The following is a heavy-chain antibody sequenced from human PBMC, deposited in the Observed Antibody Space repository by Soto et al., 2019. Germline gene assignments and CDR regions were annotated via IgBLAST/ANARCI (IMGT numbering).Heavy chain of an antibody. Sequence: GALRLSCAASGFTFSSYWMSWVRQAPGKGLEWVSVIYSGGSTYYADSVKGRFTISRDNSKNTLYLQMNSLRAEDTAVYYCAREDPLLGPFDYWGQGTLVTVSS. CDR2: IYSGGST. D-gene: IGHD7-27*01. J-gene: IGHJ4*02. CDR1: GFTFSSYW. V-gene: IGHV3-66*01. CDR3: AREDPLLGPFDY.